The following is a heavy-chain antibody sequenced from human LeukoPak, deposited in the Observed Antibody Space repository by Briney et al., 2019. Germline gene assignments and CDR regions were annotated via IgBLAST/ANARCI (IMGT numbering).Heavy chain of an antibody. Sequence: PGGSLRLPCAASGFSFSSHSMNWVRQAPGKGLEWVSSVSSSSSFIYYADSVKGRFTISRDNAKKSLYLQMNSLRAEDTAVYYCARDRVSGFGPDYWGQGTLVTVSS. D-gene: IGHD3-10*01. CDR2: VSSSSSFI. J-gene: IGHJ4*02. CDR3: ARDRVSGFGPDY. CDR1: GFSFSSHS. V-gene: IGHV3-21*01.